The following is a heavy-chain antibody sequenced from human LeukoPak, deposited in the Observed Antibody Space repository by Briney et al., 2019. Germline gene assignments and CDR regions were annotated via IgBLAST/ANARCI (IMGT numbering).Heavy chain of an antibody. CDR1: RYSIRSDYY. CDR3: ARSGRDGSGYYLRYFDY. CDR2: IYHSGYT. Sequence: PSETLSLTCSVSRYSIRSDYYWGWIRQPPGKGLEWIASIYHSGYTYHNASLKSRVTLSVDTSKNQFSLNLRSVTAADTAVYYCARSGRDGSGYYLRYFDYWGQGSLVIVSS. J-gene: IGHJ4*02. V-gene: IGHV4-38-2*02. D-gene: IGHD3-22*01.